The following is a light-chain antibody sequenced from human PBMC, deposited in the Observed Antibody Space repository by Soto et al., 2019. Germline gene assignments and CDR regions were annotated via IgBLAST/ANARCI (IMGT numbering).Light chain of an antibody. Sequence: QSVLTQPPSVSGAPGQRVTISCTGSSSNIGAGYPVHWYQQLPGTAPKLLVAGNRPSGVPDRFSVSKSGASASLAITGLQAEDEVDYYCQSYDSSLSRRWVFGGGTQLTVL. CDR3: QSYDSSLSRRWV. V-gene: IGLV1-40*01. CDR2: G. J-gene: IGLJ3*02. CDR1: SSNIGAGYP.